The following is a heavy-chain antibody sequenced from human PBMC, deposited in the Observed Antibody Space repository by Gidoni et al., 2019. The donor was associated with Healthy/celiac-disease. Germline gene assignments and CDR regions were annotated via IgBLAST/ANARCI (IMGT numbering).Heavy chain of an antibody. CDR3: ARGPRWLQRRFDY. J-gene: IGHJ4*02. CDR1: GGSFSGYY. Sequence: QVQLQQWGAGLFKPSETLYLTCAVYGGSFSGYYWSWIRQPPGKGLEWIGEINHSGSTNYTPSLKSRVTISVDTSKNQFSLKLSSVTAADTAVYYCARGPRWLQRRFDYWGQGTLVTVSS. D-gene: IGHD5-12*01. CDR2: INHSGST. V-gene: IGHV4-34*01.